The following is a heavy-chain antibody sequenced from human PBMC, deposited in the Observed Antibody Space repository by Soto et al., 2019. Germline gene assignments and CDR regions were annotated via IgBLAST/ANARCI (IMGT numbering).Heavy chain of an antibody. CDR1: GFTFSNYA. CDR2: FSDSGGST. J-gene: IGHJ6*03. CDR3: AKAPGGRDYRPGFNYYYFYMDV. Sequence: EVQLLESGGGLVQPGGSLRLSCAASGFTFSNYAMSWVRQAPGKGLEWVSLFSDSGGSTHYADSVKGRFTISRDNSKNTLYLQMTSLRAEDTAVYYCAKAPGGRDYRPGFNYYYFYMDVWGKGTTVTVSS. D-gene: IGHD4-17*01. V-gene: IGHV3-23*01.